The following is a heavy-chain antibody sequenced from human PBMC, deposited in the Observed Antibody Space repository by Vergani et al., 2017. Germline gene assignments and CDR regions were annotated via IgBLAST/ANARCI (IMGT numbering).Heavy chain of an antibody. CDR3: ARDRGLTVAIHGSNWFDP. D-gene: IGHD4-23*01. CDR2: ISWNSGSI. V-gene: IGHV3-9*01. CDR1: GFTFDDYA. J-gene: IGHJ5*02. Sequence: EVQLVESGGGLVQPGRSLRLSCAASGFTFDDYAMHWVRQAPGKGLEWVSGISWNSGSIGYADSVKGRFTISRDNAKNSLYLQMNSLRAEDTALYYCARDRGLTVAIHGSNWFDPWGQGTLVTVSS.